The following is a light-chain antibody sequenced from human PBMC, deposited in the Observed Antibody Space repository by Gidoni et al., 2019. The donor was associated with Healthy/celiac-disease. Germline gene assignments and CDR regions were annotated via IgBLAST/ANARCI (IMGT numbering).Light chain of an antibody. CDR2: GAS. CDR3: QQYGSSPIT. V-gene: IGKV3-20*01. CDR1: QSVSSSY. J-gene: IGKJ5*01. Sequence: DIVLTQSLGTLSWSPGERATLSCRASQSVSSSYLAWYQQKPGKAPRLLIDGASSRATGIPDRFSGSGSGTDFTLTISRLEPEDFAVYYCQQYGSSPITFGQXTRLEIK.